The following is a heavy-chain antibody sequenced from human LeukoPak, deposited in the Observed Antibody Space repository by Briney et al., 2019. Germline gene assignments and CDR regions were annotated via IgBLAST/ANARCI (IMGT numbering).Heavy chain of an antibody. J-gene: IGHJ6*02. CDR2: ISAYNGNT. V-gene: IGHV1-18*01. CDR3: AREHIVVVTARNYYYGMDV. Sequence: GASVKVSCKASGYTFTSYGISWVRQAPGQGLEWMGWISAYNGNTNYAQKLQGRVTMTTDTSTSTAYMELRSLRSDVTAMYYCAREHIVVVTARNYYYGMDVWGQGTTVTVSS. D-gene: IGHD2-21*02. CDR1: GYTFTSYG.